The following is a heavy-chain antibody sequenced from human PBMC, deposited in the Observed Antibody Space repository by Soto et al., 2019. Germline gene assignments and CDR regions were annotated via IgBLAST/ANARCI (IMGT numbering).Heavy chain of an antibody. CDR1: GYSFTAYG. Sequence: QVQVVQSGDEVKETGASVRVSCKTSGYSFTAYGISWVRQAPGQGLEWMGWISCYNGNTKYAQKVQGRVTMTTDTSTSTADMEVRSLRSDDTAIYYCARDAPPPELRFLEWHNYDYNGMDVWGQGTTVTVSS. CDR2: ISCYNGNT. V-gene: IGHV1-18*01. J-gene: IGHJ6*02. D-gene: IGHD3-3*01. CDR3: ARDAPPPELRFLEWHNYDYNGMDV.